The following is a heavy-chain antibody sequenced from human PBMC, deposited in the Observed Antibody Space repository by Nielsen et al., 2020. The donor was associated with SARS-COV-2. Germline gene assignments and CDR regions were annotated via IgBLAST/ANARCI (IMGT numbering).Heavy chain of an antibody. V-gene: IGHV3-48*01. D-gene: IGHD3-22*01. J-gene: IGHJ4*02. Sequence: GESLKISCAASGFTFSSYSMNWVRQAPGRGLEWVSYISSSSSTIYYADSVKGRFTISGDNAKNSLYLQMNSLRAEDTAVYYCARALYYDSSGYDYWGQGTLVTVSS. CDR1: GFTFSSYS. CDR2: ISSSSSTI. CDR3: ARALYYDSSGYDY.